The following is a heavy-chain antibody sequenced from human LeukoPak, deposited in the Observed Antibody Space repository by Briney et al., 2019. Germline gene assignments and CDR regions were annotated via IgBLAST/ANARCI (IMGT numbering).Heavy chain of an antibody. J-gene: IGHJ4*02. CDR2: IYYSGST. CDR3: ARKPLSTVVTPSRSMYYFDY. Sequence: SETLSLTCAVYSGSFSGYYWSWIRQPPGKGLEWIGYIYYSGSTYYNPSLKSRVTISVDTSKNQFSLKLSSVTAADTAVYYCARKPLSTVVTPSRSMYYFDYGGQETLATVPS. V-gene: IGHV4-34*09. D-gene: IGHD4-17*01. CDR1: SGSFSGYY.